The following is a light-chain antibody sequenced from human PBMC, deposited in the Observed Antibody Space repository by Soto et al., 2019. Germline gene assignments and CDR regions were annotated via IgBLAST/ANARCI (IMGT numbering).Light chain of an antibody. CDR1: QSINRW. J-gene: IGKJ1*01. Sequence: DIQLTQSPSTRSASIGDRVTITCRASQSINRWLAWYQQKPGKAPKLLIYDASSLESGVPSRFSGSGSGTDFTLTITSLQPDDFATYYCQHPRWTFGQGTKVEIK. CDR3: QHPRWT. V-gene: IGKV1-5*01. CDR2: DAS.